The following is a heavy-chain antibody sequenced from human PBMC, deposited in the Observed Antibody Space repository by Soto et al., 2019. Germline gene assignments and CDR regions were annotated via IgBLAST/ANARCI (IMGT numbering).Heavy chain of an antibody. J-gene: IGHJ6*04. Sequence: GESLKISCKGSGYTFTNYWIGWVRQMPGKGLEWMGIIYPGDSDTKYNPSFQGQVTISADKSITTTYLQWSSLKASDTAIYYCAASIFYYGMDVWGKGTTVTVSS. V-gene: IGHV5-51*01. CDR2: IYPGDSDT. CDR1: GYTFTNYW. CDR3: AASIFYYGMDV.